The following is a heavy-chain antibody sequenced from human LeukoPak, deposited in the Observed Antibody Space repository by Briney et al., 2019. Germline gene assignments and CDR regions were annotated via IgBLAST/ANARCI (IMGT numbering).Heavy chain of an antibody. CDR3: ARAASRYVVYYMDV. J-gene: IGHJ6*03. CDR2: INPNSGGT. V-gene: IGHV1-2*02. Sequence: ASVKVSCKASGYTFTGYYMHWVRQAPGQGLEWMGWINPNSGGTNYAQKFQGRVTMTRDTSISTAYMELSRLRSDDTAVYYCARAASRYVVYYMDVWGKGTTVTVSS. CDR1: GYTFTGYY. D-gene: IGHD2-2*01.